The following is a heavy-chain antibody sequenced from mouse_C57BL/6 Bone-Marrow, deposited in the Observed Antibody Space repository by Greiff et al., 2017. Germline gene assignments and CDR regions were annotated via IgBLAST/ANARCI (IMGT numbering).Heavy chain of an antibody. CDR3: ARTLYGSRGGAWFAY. J-gene: IGHJ3*01. Sequence: VQLQQPGAELVRPGSSVKLSCKASGYTFTSYWMHWVKQRPIQGLEWIGNIDPSDSETHYNQKFKDKATLTVDKSSSTAYMQLSSLTSEDSAVYYGARTLYGSRGGAWFAYWGQGTLVTVSA. D-gene: IGHD1-1*01. CDR2: IDPSDSET. V-gene: IGHV1-52*01. CDR1: GYTFTSYW.